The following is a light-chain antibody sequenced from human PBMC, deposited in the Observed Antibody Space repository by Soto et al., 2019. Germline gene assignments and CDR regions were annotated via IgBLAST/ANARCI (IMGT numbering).Light chain of an antibody. Sequence: DIQMTQSPSSLSASVGDRVTITCRASQGISNYLSLYQQKPGKVPKLLNYAESLLQSRVPSRFSGSGSGKDFTLTVSSVQYEDVATYYCQQYKRSPWTFGQGTIVEIK. CDR2: AES. CDR3: QQYKRSPWT. J-gene: IGKJ1*01. V-gene: IGKV1-27*01. CDR1: QGISNY.